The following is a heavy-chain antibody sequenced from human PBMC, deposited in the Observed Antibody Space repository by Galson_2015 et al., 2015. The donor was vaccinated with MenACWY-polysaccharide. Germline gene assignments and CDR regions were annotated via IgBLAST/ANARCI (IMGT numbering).Heavy chain of an antibody. CDR2: IRSKANSYAT. CDR1: GFTFSGSA. D-gene: IGHD4-17*01. J-gene: IGHJ5*02. Sequence: SLRLSCAASGFTFSGSAMHWVRQASGKGLGWVGRIRSKANSYATAYAASVKGRFTISRDDSKNTAYLQMNSLKTEDTAVYYCTLDYGDFLYNWFDPWGQGTLVTVSS. CDR3: TLDYGDFLYNWFDP. V-gene: IGHV3-73*01.